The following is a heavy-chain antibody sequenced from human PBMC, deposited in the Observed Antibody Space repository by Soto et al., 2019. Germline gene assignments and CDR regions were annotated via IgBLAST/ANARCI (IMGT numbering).Heavy chain of an antibody. Sequence: EVPLVESGGGLVQPGRSLRLSCAASGFTFDDYAMHWVRQAPGKGLEWVSGISWNSGSIVDADSVKGRFTISRDNAKNSLNLQMNSLRAKDTALYYCAKGRYDILTGRNNLFDPWGQGTLVTVSS. V-gene: IGHV3-9*01. CDR1: GFTFDDYA. CDR3: AKGRYDILTGRNNLFDP. J-gene: IGHJ5*02. CDR2: ISWNSGSI. D-gene: IGHD3-9*01.